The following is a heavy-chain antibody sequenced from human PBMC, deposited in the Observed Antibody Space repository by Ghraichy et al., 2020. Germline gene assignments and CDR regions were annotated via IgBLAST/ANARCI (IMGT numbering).Heavy chain of an antibody. Sequence: SETLSLTCGVSGYSISSGYYWGWIRQSPGKGLEWIGSIYHSGSTYYNASLKSRVTISVDTSKNQFSLKLSSVTAADTAVYYCARGAKCSGGSCYGSWFDPWGQGTLVTVSS. J-gene: IGHJ5*02. CDR2: IYHSGST. D-gene: IGHD2-15*01. CDR1: GYSISSGYY. CDR3: ARGAKCSGGSCYGSWFDP. V-gene: IGHV4-38-2*01.